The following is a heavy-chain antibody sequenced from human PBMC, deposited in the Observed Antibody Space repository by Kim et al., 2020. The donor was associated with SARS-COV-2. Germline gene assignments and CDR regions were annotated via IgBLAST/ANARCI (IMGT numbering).Heavy chain of an antibody. J-gene: IGHJ4*02. Sequence: AGSVKGRFTISRDNAKNSLYLQMNSLGAEDTAVYYCARELIAAARSFDYWGQGTLVTVSS. CDR3: ARELIAAARSFDY. D-gene: IGHD6-13*01. V-gene: IGHV3-11*04.